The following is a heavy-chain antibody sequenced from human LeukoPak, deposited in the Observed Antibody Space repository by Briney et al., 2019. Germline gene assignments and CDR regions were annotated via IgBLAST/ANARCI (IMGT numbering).Heavy chain of an antibody. CDR2: INHSGST. Sequence: SETLSLTCAVYGVSFSGYYWSWIRQPPGKGLEWIGEINHSGSTNYNPSLKSRVTISVVTSKNQFSLKLSSVTAADTAVYYCARGYCSSTSCYLDYWGQGTLVTVSS. CDR1: GVSFSGYY. V-gene: IGHV4-34*01. J-gene: IGHJ4*02. CDR3: ARGYCSSTSCYLDY. D-gene: IGHD2-2*01.